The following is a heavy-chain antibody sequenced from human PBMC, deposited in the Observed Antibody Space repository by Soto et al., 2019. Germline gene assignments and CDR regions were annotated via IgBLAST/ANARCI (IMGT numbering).Heavy chain of an antibody. J-gene: IGHJ6*02. D-gene: IGHD3-10*01. V-gene: IGHV4-4*07. CDR2: IYTSGST. Sequence: SETLSLTCTVSGGSISSYYWSWIRQPAGKGLEWIGRIYTSGSTNYNPSLKSRVTMSVDTSKNQFSLKLSSVTAADTAVYYCAREDPIYGSGSYSYYYGMDVWGQGTTVTVSS. CDR3: AREDPIYGSGSYSYYYGMDV. CDR1: GGSISSYY.